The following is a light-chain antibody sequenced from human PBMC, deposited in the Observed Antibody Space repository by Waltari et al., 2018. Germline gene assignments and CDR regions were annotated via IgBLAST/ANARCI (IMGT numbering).Light chain of an antibody. CDR1: QNINNY. Sequence: DIRMTQSPSSLSASVGDSVPIPCRASQNINNYLNWYQQKPGKAPKLLIYAASTLQRGVPSRFSGSGSGTDFTLTISSLQPEDFATYYCQQSSSSPWYTFGQGTKLEI. J-gene: IGKJ2*01. CDR2: AAS. CDR3: QQSSSSPWYT. V-gene: IGKV1-39*01.